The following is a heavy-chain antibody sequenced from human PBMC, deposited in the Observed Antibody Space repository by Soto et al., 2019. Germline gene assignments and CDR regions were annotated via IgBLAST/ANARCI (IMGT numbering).Heavy chain of an antibody. Sequence: QVHLVQSGAEVKKPGASVKVSCKASGYTFISYGISWVRQAPGQGLEWMGWISAYNGNTNYAQKVQGRVTMTTDTSTSTAYMELKSLRSDDTAVYYCARDFVPGRMVRGVSAFDIWGQGTMVTVSS. CDR2: ISAYNGNT. V-gene: IGHV1-18*04. CDR3: ARDFVPGRMVRGVSAFDI. J-gene: IGHJ3*02. D-gene: IGHD3-10*01. CDR1: GYTFISYG.